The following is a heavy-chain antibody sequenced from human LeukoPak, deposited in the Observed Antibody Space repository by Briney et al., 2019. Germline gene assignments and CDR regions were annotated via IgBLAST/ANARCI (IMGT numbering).Heavy chain of an antibody. J-gene: IGHJ4*02. CDR2: ISRSSVYI. CDR1: GFTFSNFS. CDR3: ARVRPGHYFDY. Sequence: GGSLRLSCAASGFTFSNFSMNWVRQAPGKGLEWVSSISRSSVYIYNADSLKGRFTISRDNARNSVHVQMNSLRAEDTAVYFCARVRPGHYFDYWGQGALVTVSS. D-gene: IGHD6-6*01. V-gene: IGHV3-21*01.